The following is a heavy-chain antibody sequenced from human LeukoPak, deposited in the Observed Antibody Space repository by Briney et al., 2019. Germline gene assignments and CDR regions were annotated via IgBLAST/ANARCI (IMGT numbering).Heavy chain of an antibody. D-gene: IGHD4-17*01. V-gene: IGHV4-4*07. CDR1: GGSISSYY. CDR3: ARHRYGDHPIFYYYYYMDV. Sequence: SETLSLTCTVSGGSISSYYWSWIRQPAGKGLESIGHISTSGSTNYNPSLKSRVTMSVDTSKDQFSLKLSSVTAADTAVYYCARHRYGDHPIFYYYYYMDVWGKGTTVTISS. CDR2: ISTSGST. J-gene: IGHJ6*03.